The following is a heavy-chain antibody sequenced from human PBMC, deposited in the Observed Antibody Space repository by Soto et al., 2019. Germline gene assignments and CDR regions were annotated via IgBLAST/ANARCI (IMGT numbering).Heavy chain of an antibody. Sequence: ASVKVSCKASGYMFPHSGFSWVRQAPGQGLDWMGWISAYYGNTNFAQKLQGRVTMTTDTSTSTLYMEVTSLTSDDTAVYYCARDHTPNYYYYYGMDVWGQGTTVTVSS. J-gene: IGHJ6*02. CDR3: ARDHTPNYYYYYGMDV. CDR2: ISAYYGNT. CDR1: GYMFPHSG. V-gene: IGHV1-18*01. D-gene: IGHD2-15*01.